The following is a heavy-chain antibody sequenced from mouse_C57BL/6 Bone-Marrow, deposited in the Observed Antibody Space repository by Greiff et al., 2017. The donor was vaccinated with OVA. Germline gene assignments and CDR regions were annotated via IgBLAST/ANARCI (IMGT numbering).Heavy chain of an antibody. Sequence: QVQLQQSDAELVKPGASVKISCKVSGYTFTDHTIHWMKQRPEQGLEWIGYIYPRDGSTKYNEKFKGKATLTADKSSSTAYMQLNSLTSEDSAVYFCARRAAQATGIYYAMDYWGQGTSVTASS. D-gene: IGHD3-2*02. V-gene: IGHV1-78*01. CDR3: ARRAAQATGIYYAMDY. CDR2: IYPRDGST. J-gene: IGHJ4*01. CDR1: GYTFTDHT.